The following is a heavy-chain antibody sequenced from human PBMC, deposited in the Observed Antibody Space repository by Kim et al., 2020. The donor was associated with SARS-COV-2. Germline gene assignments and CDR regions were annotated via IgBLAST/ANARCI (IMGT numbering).Heavy chain of an antibody. CDR3: ARGTGQYQLVLGWVYYGMDV. V-gene: IGHV3-53*01. Sequence: GGSLRLSCAASGFTVSSYYMSWVRQAPGKGLEWVSVIYSGGSTYYADSVKGRFTISTDNSKNTRYLQMNSLRAEDTAVYYCARGTGQYQLVLGWVYYGMDVWGEGTTVTVSS. CDR1: GFTVSSYY. D-gene: IGHD2-2*01. J-gene: IGHJ6*04. CDR2: IYSGGST.